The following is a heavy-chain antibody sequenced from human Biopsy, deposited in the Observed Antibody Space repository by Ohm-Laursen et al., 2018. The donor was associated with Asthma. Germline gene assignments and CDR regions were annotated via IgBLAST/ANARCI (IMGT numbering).Heavy chain of an antibody. V-gene: IGHV3-7*01. D-gene: IGHD3-3*01. Sequence: SLRLSCTASGFTFGDYWMSWVRQVPGKGLEWVANIKHDGSEKNHGDSLKGRFTISRDNAKNSLYLQMNSLRAEDTAVYYCARTFHFWSPYHAEHYQLWGQGTLVTVSS. CDR1: GFTFGDYW. CDR3: ARTFHFWSPYHAEHYQL. CDR2: IKHDGSEK. J-gene: IGHJ1*01.